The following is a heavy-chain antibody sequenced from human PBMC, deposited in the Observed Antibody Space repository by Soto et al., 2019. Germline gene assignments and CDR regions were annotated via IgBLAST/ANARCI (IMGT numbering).Heavy chain of an antibody. CDR3: ARFSWYDGDSITNYYMDF. Sequence: PVGSLRLSCTASGLPFSSYRMIWVRRPPGMGLEWIASISYTGNTYYNPSLTSRAAISGDTSKNQFSLKLSFVTAADTAVYYCARFSWYDGDSITNYYMDFWGNGATVTVSS. CDR1: GLPFSSYRMI. J-gene: IGHJ6*03. CDR2: ISYTGNT. V-gene: IGHV4-39*01. D-gene: IGHD6-13*01.